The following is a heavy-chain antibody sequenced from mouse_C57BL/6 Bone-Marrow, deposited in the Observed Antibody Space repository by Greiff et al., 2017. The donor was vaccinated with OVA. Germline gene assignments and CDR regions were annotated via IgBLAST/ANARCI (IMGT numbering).Heavy chain of an antibody. CDR1: GFSLTSYG. CDR3: ARNRGVTSHYCAMDY. CDR2: IWSGGST. V-gene: IGHV2-2*01. Sequence: VQLQQSGPGLVQPSQRLSITCTVSGFSLTSYGVHWVRQSPGKGLEWLGVIWSGGSTDNNAAFISRLGISKDNSKSQVFFKMNSLQADDTDIYYCARNRGVTSHYCAMDYWGQGTSVTVSS. J-gene: IGHJ4*01. D-gene: IGHD2-2*01.